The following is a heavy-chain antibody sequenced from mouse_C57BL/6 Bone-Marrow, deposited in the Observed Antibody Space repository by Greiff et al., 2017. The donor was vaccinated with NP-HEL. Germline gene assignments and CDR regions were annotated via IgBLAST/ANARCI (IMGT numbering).Heavy chain of an antibody. J-gene: IGHJ3*01. V-gene: IGHV1-61*01. Sequence: VKLQQPGAELVRPGSSVTLSCKASGYTFTSYWMDWVKQRPGHGLEWIGNIYPSDSETHYNQKFKDKATLTVDKSSSTAYMQLSSQTSEDSAYYYCARSSVWGQGTLVTVSA. CDR1: GYTFTSYW. CDR2: IYPSDSET. CDR3: ARSSV.